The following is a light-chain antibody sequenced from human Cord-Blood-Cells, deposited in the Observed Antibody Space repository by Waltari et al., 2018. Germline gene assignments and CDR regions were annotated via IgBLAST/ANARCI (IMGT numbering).Light chain of an antibody. J-gene: IGLJ2*01. CDR3: SSYTSSSTLVV. V-gene: IGLV2-14*01. Sequence: QSALTQPASVSGSPGPSITISCTGTSSDVGGYNYVSWYQQHQGKAPKLMIYDVSNRPSGVSNRFSGSKSGNKASLTISGLQAEDEADYYCSSYTSSSTLVVFGGGTKLTVL. CDR1: SSDVGGYNY. CDR2: DVS.